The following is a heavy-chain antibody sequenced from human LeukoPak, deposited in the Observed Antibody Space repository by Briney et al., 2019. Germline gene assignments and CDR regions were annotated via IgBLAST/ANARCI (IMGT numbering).Heavy chain of an antibody. D-gene: IGHD3-10*01. CDR2: IIPILGIA. CDR1: GGTFGSYA. V-gene: IGHV1-69*04. Sequence: GSSVKVSCKASGGTFGSYAISWVRQAPGQGLEWMGRIIPILGIANYAQKFQGRVTITADKSTSTAYMELSSLRSEDTAVYYCARSAAGGAFDIWGQGTMVTVSS. J-gene: IGHJ3*02. CDR3: ARSAAGGAFDI.